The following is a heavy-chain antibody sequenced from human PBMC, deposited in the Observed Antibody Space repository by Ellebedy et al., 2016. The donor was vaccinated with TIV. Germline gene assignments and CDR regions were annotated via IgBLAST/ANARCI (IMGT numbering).Heavy chain of an antibody. D-gene: IGHD3-3*01. CDR2: IYTSGTT. V-gene: IGHV4-61*02. CDR3: ARGADYDLWSGYPYYFDY. CDR1: GGSINSGTYY. J-gene: IGHJ4*02. Sequence: SETLSLTXTVSGGSINSGTYYWTWIRQSAGKGLDWIGRIYTSGTTNYNPSLQSRVTMSLDTSKNQFSLKLSSVTAADTAVYYCARGADYDLWSGYPYYFDYWGQGTLVTVSS.